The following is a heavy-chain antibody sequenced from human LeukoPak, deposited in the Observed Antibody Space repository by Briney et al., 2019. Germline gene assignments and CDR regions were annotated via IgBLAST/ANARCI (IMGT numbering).Heavy chain of an antibody. V-gene: IGHV4-39*01. Sequence: SETLSLTCRVSGASINNRSYYWGWIRQTPGKGLEWIGSMYYSGSPYYNPSLKSRVTISVDTSKNQFSLKLSSVTAADTAVYYCAKIDYYGSGSYLFVRDYYYYYYMDVWGKGTTVTISS. D-gene: IGHD3-10*01. CDR3: AKIDYYGSGSYLFVRDYYYYYYMDV. CDR2: MYYSGSP. CDR1: GASINNRSYY. J-gene: IGHJ6*03.